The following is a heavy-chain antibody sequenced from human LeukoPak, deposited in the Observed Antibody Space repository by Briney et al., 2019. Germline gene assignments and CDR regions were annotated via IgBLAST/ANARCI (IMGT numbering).Heavy chain of an antibody. J-gene: IGHJ4*02. CDR3: ASGRGYSSSWHDY. V-gene: IGHV4-30-2*01. CDR1: GGSINYYY. Sequence: SETLSLTCTVSGGSINYYYWMWIRQPPGKGLEWIGYIYHSGSTYYNPSLKSRVTISVDRSKNQFSLKLSSVTAADTAVYYCASGRGYSSSWHDYWGQGTLVTVSS. CDR2: IYHSGST. D-gene: IGHD6-13*01.